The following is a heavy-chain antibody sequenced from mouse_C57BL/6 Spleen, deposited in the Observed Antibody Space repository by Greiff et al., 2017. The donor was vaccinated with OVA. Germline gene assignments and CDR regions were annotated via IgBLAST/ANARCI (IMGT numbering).Heavy chain of an antibody. CDR3: ARSFYGSSSSWFAY. D-gene: IGHD1-1*01. J-gene: IGHJ3*01. CDR1: GYTFTDYY. Sequence: QLQQSGPVLVKPGASVKMSCKASGYTFTDYYMNWVKQSHGKSLEWIGVINPYNGGTSYNQKFKGKATLTVDKSSSTAYMELNSLTSEDSAVYYCARSFYGSSSSWFAYWGQGTLVTVSA. CDR2: INPYNGGT. V-gene: IGHV1-19*01.